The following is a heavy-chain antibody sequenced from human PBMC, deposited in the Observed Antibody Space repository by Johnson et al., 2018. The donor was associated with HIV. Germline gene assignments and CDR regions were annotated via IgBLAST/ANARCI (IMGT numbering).Heavy chain of an antibody. CDR2: IKQDGSEK. CDR3: AKVVTSISSWQDDAFDI. CDR1: GFTFSSYW. J-gene: IGHJ3*02. V-gene: IGHV3-7*01. D-gene: IGHD6-13*01. Sequence: VQLVESGGGLVQPGGSLRLSCAASGFTFSSYWMSWVRQAPGKGLEWVANIKQDGSEKYYVDSVKGRFTISRDNSKNTLYLEMNSLRVEDTAVYYCAKVVTSISSWQDDAFDIWGQGTVVTVSS.